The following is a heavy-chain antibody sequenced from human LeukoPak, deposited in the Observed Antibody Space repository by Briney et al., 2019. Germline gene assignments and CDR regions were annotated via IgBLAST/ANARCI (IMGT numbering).Heavy chain of an antibody. CDR3: ARASGAFDY. V-gene: IGHV4-30-4*01. CDR1: GGSFSSGDYY. CDR2: IYYSGST. J-gene: IGHJ4*02. Sequence: SETLSLTCTVSGGSFSSGDYYWSWIRQPPGKGLEWIAYIYYSGSTYYNPSLKSRVSISVDTSKNQFSLKLSSVTAADTAVYYCARASGAFDYWGQGALVTVSS.